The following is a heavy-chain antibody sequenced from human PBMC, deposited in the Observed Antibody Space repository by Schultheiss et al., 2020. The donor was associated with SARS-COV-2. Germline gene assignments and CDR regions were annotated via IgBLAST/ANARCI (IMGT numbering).Heavy chain of an antibody. Sequence: GGSLRLSCAASGFTFSSYAMSWVRQAPGKGLEWVSGISGTGDNTHFIDSVKGRFTISRDNSMNTLYLQMDGLRAEDTAVYYCAKDRVKFYLPNQQFASWGPGTWVTVSS. CDR2: ISGTGDNT. J-gene: IGHJ4*02. CDR3: AKDRVKFYLPNQQFAS. V-gene: IGHV3-23*01. D-gene: IGHD3-10*01. CDR1: GFTFSSYA.